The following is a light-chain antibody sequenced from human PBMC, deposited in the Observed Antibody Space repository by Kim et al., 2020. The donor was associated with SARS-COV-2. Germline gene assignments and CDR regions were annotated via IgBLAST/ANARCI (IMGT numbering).Light chain of an antibody. J-gene: IGKJ4*01. CDR1: QVIRNY. CDR3: KTYTSAPLL. Sequence: DIQMTQSPSSLSASVGDRVTITCRASQVIRNYLAWYQQKPGKVPKLPIYAASTLQSGVPSRCSGSGTGTDFTLTISSLQPEDVATYSCKTYTSAPLLVGGGTKVDIK. V-gene: IGKV1-27*01. CDR2: AAS.